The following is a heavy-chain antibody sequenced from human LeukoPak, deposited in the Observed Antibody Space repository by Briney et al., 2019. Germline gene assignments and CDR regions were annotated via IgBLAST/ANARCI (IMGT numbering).Heavy chain of an antibody. V-gene: IGHV4-4*07. CDR3: ARTSARGAQFDY. Sequence: SETLSLTCSVSGGSISSYYWSWLRQPAGKGLEWIGRIYSSGSTNYNPSLKTRVTMSLDTSKNQFSLNLTTVTAADTAVYYCARTSARGAQFDYWGQGTLVTVSS. CDR2: IYSSGST. D-gene: IGHD3-10*01. CDR1: GGSISSYY. J-gene: IGHJ4*02.